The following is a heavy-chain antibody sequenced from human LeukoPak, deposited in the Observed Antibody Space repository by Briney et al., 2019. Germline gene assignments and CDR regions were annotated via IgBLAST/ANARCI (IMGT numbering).Heavy chain of an antibody. V-gene: IGHV1-58*01. J-gene: IGHJ4*02. CDR2: IVVGSGNT. D-gene: IGHD3-16*01. CDR1: GFTFTSSA. Sequence: SVKVSCTASGFTFTSSAVQWVRQARGQRLEWIGWIVVGSGNTNYAQKFQERVTITRDMSTSTACMELSSLRSEDTAVYYCARGDYDSGHFFDYWGQGTLVTVSS. CDR3: ARGDYDSGHFFDY.